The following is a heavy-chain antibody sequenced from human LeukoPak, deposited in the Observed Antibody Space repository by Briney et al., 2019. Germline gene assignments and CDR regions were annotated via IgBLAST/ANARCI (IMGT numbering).Heavy chain of an antibody. CDR2: IYTSGST. J-gene: IGHJ6*03. D-gene: IGHD3-10*01. CDR3: ARERPETTMVRGVITAYYYYYYMDV. CDR1: GGSISSSSYY. Sequence: SETLSLTCTVSGGSISSSSYYWSWIRQPAGKGLEWIGRIYTSGSTNYNPSLKSRVTISVDTSKNQFSLKLSSVTAADTAVYYCARERPETTMVRGVITAYYYYYYMDVWGKGTTVTISS. V-gene: IGHV4-61*02.